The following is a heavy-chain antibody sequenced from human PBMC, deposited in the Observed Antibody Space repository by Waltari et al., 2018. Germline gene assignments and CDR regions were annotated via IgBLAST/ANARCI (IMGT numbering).Heavy chain of an antibody. V-gene: IGHV4-61*02. CDR2: IYTSGST. CDR3: ARDRDYFDY. CDR1: GGSISSGSYY. J-gene: IGHJ4*02. Sequence: QVQLQESGPGLVKPPQTLSLTCTVSGGSISSGSYYWSWIRQPAGKGLEWIGRIYTSGSTNYNPSLKSRVTISVDTSKNQFSLKLSSVTAADTAVYYCARDRDYFDYWGQGTLVTVSS.